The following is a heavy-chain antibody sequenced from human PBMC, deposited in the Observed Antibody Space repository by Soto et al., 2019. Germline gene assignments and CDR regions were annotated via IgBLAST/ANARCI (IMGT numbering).Heavy chain of an antibody. D-gene: IGHD4-17*01. CDR2: IYHSGST. CDR1: GGSISSGGYS. J-gene: IGHJ5*02. V-gene: IGHV4-30-2*01. CDR3: AREHGYGDYDRCFHP. Sequence: SETLSLTCAVSGGSISSGGYSWSWIRQPPGKGLEWIGYIYHSGSTYYNPSLKSRVTISVDRSKNQFSLKLSSVTAADTAVYYCAREHGYGDYDRCFHPWGQATLVTVSS.